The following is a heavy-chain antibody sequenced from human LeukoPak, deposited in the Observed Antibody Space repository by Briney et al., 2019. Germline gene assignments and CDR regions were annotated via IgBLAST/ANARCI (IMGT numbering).Heavy chain of an antibody. Sequence: PGGSLRLPCAASGFTFSSYWMHWVRQAPGKGLVWVSAINNGGSTTAYADSVKGRFTISRDNAKNTLYLQMNSLRAEDTAVYYCARRAPTRYFDYWGQGTLVTVSS. CDR3: ARRAPTRYFDY. V-gene: IGHV3-74*01. D-gene: IGHD5-24*01. J-gene: IGHJ4*02. CDR1: GFTFSSYW. CDR2: INNGGSTT.